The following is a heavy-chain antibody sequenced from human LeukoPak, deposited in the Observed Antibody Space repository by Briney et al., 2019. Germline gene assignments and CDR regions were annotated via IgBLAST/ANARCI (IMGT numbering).Heavy chain of an antibody. J-gene: IGHJ4*02. Sequence: PGGSLRLSCAASGFTFDDYGMSWVRQAPGKGLEWVSGINWNGGSTGYADSVKGRFTISRDNAKNSLYLQMNSLRAEDTALYYCARDDNIVVVPAASYYFDYWGQGTLVTVSS. CDR1: GFTFDDYG. CDR2: INWNGGST. D-gene: IGHD2-2*01. CDR3: ARDDNIVVVPAASYYFDY. V-gene: IGHV3-20*04.